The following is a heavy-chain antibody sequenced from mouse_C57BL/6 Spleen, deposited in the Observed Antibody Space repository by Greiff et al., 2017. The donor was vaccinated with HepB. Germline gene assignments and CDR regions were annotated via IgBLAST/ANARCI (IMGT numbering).Heavy chain of an antibody. CDR2: IYPGDGDT. J-gene: IGHJ2*01. CDR3: ARRGDGYYDY. D-gene: IGHD2-3*01. Sequence: VKLMESGAELVKPGASVKISCKASGYAFSSYWMNWVKQRPGKGLEWIGQIYPGDGDTNYNGKFKGKATLTADKSSSTAYMQLSSLTSEDSAVYFCARRGDGYYDYWGQGTTLTVSS. CDR1: GYAFSSYW. V-gene: IGHV1-80*01.